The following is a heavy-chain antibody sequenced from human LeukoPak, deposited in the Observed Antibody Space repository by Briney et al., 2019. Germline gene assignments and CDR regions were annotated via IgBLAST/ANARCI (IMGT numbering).Heavy chain of an antibody. CDR1: GFAFSYYW. CDR2: IKQDGSEK. V-gene: IGHV3-7*01. J-gene: IGHJ4*02. D-gene: IGHD6-19*01. CDR3: ARHTSDWYKEGAN. Sequence: GGSLRLSCAASGFAFSYYWMNWVRQAPGKGLECVANIKQDGSEKSYVDSVKGRFTIPRDNAKNTLYLQMTTLRAEDTAVYFCARHTSDWYKEGANWGQGTPVTVSS.